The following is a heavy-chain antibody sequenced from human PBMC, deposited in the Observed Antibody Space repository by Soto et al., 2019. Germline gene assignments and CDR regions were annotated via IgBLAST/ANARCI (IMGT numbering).Heavy chain of an antibody. CDR3: ARQEGNGSVWYLDY. V-gene: IGHV4-39*01. J-gene: IGHJ4*02. CDR1: GDSIGTTHSY. CDR2: IHYSGST. D-gene: IGHD2-8*02. Sequence: SETLSLTCTVSGDSIGTTHSYWAWIRQSPGKGLEWIGNIHYSGSTYYMPSLRSRVTLSVDTSKNQFSLRLTSVTAEDTAVYYCARQEGNGSVWYLDYWGEGSLVNASS.